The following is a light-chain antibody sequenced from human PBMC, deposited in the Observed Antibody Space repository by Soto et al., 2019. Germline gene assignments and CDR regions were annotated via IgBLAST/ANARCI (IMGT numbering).Light chain of an antibody. CDR3: QQRSSWIT. CDR1: QSVSTY. V-gene: IGKV3-11*01. J-gene: IGKJ5*01. CDR2: DAS. Sequence: EVVLTQSPATLSLSPGERATLSCRASQSVSTYLAWYQQKPGQAPRLLIYDASNRATGIPARFSGSGSATDFTLTISSLEPEDFAVYYCQQRSSWITFGQGTRGD.